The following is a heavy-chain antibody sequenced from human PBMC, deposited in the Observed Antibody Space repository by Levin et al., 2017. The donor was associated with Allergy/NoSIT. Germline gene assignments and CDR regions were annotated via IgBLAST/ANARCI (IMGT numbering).Heavy chain of an antibody. CDR1: GFSFSDSD. CDR3: VGDGSPHTTMAWFDH. CDR2: ISSGYSYI. V-gene: IGHV3-21*01. J-gene: IGHJ5*02. Sequence: GGSLRLSCAASGFSFSDSDMDWVRQAPGKGLEWVASISSGYSYIYYADSVKDRFSVSRDNAKNSLHLHMNSLRGDDTAVYYCVGDGSPHTTMAWFDHWGQGILVTVSS. D-gene: IGHD5-18*01.